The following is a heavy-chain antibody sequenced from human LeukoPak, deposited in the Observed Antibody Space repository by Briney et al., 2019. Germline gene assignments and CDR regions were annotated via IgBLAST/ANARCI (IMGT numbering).Heavy chain of an antibody. CDR2: IYYSGST. CDR3: ARGSTSFGDCGWFDP. Sequence: SETLSLTCTVSGGSISSYYWSWIRQPPGKGLEWIGYIYYSGSTNYNPSLKSRVTISVDTSKNQFSLKLSSVTAADTAVHYCARGSTSFGDCGWFDPWGQGTLVTVSS. CDR1: GGSISSYY. V-gene: IGHV4-59*08. J-gene: IGHJ5*02. D-gene: IGHD3-10*01.